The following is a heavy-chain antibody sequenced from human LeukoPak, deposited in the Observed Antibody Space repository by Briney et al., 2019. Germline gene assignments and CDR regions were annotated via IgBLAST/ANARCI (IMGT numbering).Heavy chain of an antibody. V-gene: IGHV4-39*01. Sequence: SETLSLTCTVSGGSIRSRDYYWGWIRQPPVKGLEWIGNIYYLGRTYYNPSLKSRVTLSVDTSKNQFSLQLNSVTPEDTAVYYCTRGVFCSGGSCSFDYWGQGTLVTVSS. CDR1: GGSIRSRDYY. D-gene: IGHD2-15*01. CDR2: IYYLGRT. J-gene: IGHJ4*02. CDR3: TRGVFCSGGSCSFDY.